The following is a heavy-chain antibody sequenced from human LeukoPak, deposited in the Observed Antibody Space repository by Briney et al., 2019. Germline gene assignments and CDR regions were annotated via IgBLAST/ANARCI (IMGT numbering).Heavy chain of an antibody. CDR1: GGSISSYY. CDR2: IYYSGST. V-gene: IGHV4-59*01. Sequence: SSETLSLTCTVSGGSISSYYWSWIRQPPGKGLEWIGYIYYSGSTNYNPSLKSRVTISVDTSKNQFSLKLSSVTAADTAVYYCARDSALYDSSGYYAGPGAFDIWGQGTMVTVSS. CDR3: ARDSALYDSSGYYAGPGAFDI. J-gene: IGHJ3*02. D-gene: IGHD3-22*01.